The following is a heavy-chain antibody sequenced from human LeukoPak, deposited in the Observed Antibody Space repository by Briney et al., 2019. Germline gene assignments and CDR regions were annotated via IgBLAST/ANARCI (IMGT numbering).Heavy chain of an antibody. CDR3: AAGKPKYYYGMDV. CDR1: GFTFTSSA. J-gene: IGHJ6*02. CDR2: IVVGSGNT. Sequence: ASVKVSCKASGFTFTSSAVQWVRQARGQRLEWIGWIVVGSGNTNYAQKFQERVTITRDMSTSTAYMELSSLRSEDTAVYYYAAGKPKYYYGMDVWGQGTTVTVSS. V-gene: IGHV1-58*01.